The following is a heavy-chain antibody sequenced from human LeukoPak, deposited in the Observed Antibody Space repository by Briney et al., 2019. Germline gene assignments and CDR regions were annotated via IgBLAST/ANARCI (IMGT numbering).Heavy chain of an antibody. Sequence: SETLSLTCAVYGGSFSGYYWSWIRQPPGKGLEWIGEINHSGSTNYNPSLKSRVTISVDTSKNQFSLKLSSVTAADTAVYYCARERGGRETVRGVIKSYYYYYYYMDVWGKGTTVTVSS. CDR1: GGSFSGYY. V-gene: IGHV4-34*01. CDR2: INHSGST. D-gene: IGHD3-10*01. CDR3: ARERGGRETVRGVIKSYYYYYYYMDV. J-gene: IGHJ6*03.